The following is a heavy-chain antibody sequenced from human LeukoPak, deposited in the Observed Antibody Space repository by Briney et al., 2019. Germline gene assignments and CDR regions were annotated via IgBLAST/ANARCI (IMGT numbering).Heavy chain of an antibody. CDR2: ISSSGGTI. CDR3: ARGFNWIFDY. Sequence: PGGSLRLSCVVSGFTFSSHSMNWVRQAPGKGLEWVSYISSSGGTIYYADSVKGRFTVSRDNAQNSLYLQMNSLRVEDAALYYCARGFNWIFDYWGQGTLVTVSS. J-gene: IGHJ4*02. D-gene: IGHD1-1*01. V-gene: IGHV3-48*04. CDR1: GFTFSSHS.